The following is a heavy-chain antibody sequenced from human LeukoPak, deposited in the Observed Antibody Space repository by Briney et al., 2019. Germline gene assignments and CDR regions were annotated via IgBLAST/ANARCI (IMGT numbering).Heavy chain of an antibody. CDR1: GFTFSNAW. CDR2: IKRKTDGCTT. CDR3: TTGLLSFGDVFDY. V-gene: IGHV3-15*01. D-gene: IGHD3-10*01. J-gene: IGHJ4*02. Sequence: GGSLRLSWAASGFTFSNAWMRWVRQAPGKGREWVGGIKRKTDGCTTEYAAAVKGRFTISRDDSKNTLYLRMNSLKTEDTAVYYCTTGLLSFGDVFDYWGQGTLVTVSS.